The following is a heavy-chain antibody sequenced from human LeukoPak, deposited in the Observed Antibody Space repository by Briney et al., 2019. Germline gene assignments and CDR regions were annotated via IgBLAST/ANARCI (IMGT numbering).Heavy chain of an antibody. Sequence: LEWIVSIYQSGSTYYNPSLKSRVTISVDTSKNQFSLRLSSVTAADTAVYYCARLAWGRLDYWGQGTLVTVSS. V-gene: IGHV4-38-2*01. CDR3: ARLAWGRLDY. D-gene: IGHD7-27*01. CDR2: IYQSGST. J-gene: IGHJ4*02.